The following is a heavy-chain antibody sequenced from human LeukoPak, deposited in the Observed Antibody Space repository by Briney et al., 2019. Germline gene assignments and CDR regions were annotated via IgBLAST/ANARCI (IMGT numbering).Heavy chain of an antibody. Sequence: GGSLRLSCAAPGFTFSSYAMSWVRQAPGKGLGWVSAISIIGENTYYADSVKGRLTISRDTSRNTLYLQMHSLRAEDTAVYYCARLISPSSSRFSDYWGQGTLVTVSS. D-gene: IGHD3-3*02. CDR1: GFTFSSYA. CDR3: ARLISPSSSRFSDY. CDR2: ISIIGENT. V-gene: IGHV3-23*01. J-gene: IGHJ4*02.